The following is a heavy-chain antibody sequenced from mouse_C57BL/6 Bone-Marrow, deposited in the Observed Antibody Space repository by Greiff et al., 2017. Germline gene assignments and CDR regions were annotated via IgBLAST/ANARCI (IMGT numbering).Heavy chain of an antibody. CDR3: ARRDGYPWYFDV. CDR1: GYTFTSYW. J-gene: IGHJ1*03. CDR2: IDPSDSYT. V-gene: IGHV1-50*01. Sequence: QVQLQQPGAELVKPGASVQLSCKASGYTFTSYWMQWVKQRPGQGLEWIGEIDPSDSYTNYNQKFKGKATLTVDPSSSTAYMQLSSLTSEDSAVYYCARRDGYPWYFDVWGTGTTVTVSS. D-gene: IGHD2-3*01.